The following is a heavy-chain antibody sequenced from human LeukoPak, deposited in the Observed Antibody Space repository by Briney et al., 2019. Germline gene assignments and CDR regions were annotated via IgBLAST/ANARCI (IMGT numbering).Heavy chain of an antibody. CDR3: ARSTYDSSPMVYY. CDR1: GGSISSYY. V-gene: IGHV4-59*01. J-gene: IGHJ4*02. CDR2: IYYSGST. D-gene: IGHD3-22*01. Sequence: PSETLSLTCTVSGGSISSYYWSWIRQPPGKGLEWIGYIYYSGSTNYNPSLKSRVTISVDTSKNQFSLKLSSVTAADTAVYYCARSTYDSSPMVYYWGQGTLVTVSS.